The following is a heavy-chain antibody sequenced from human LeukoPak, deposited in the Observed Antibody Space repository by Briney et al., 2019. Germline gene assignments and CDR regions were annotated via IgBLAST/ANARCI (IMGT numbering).Heavy chain of an antibody. CDR3: ASRYYDIDY. CDR1: GGTFSSYG. J-gene: IGHJ4*02. CDR2: INPNSGGT. D-gene: IGHD3-22*01. V-gene: IGHV1-2*06. Sequence: ASVKVSCKASGGTFSSYGINWVRQAPGQGLEWMGRINPNSGGTNYAQKFQGRVTMTRDTSISTAYMELSRLRSDDTAVYYCASRYYDIDYWGQGTLVTVSS.